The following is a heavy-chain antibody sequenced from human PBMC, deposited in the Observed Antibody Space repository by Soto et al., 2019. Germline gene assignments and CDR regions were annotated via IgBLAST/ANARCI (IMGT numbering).Heavy chain of an antibody. CDR3: AKDHLGGAMAVPFFDS. V-gene: IGHV3-9*01. CDR2: ITWNSGDT. J-gene: IGHJ4*02. Sequence: EVQLVESGGGWVRPGSSLRLSWAASGFNFNDYAMHWVRQAPGKGLEWVSGITWNSGDTGYADSVKGRFTVSRDNAKNSVYLEINNLRPEDTALYYCAKDHLGGAMAVPFFDSRGQGALVTVSS. CDR1: GFNFNDYA. D-gene: IGHD5-18*01.